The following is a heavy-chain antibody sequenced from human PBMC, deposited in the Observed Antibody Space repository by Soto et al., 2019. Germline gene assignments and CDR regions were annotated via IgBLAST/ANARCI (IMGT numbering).Heavy chain of an antibody. J-gene: IGHJ4*02. CDR2: IYYSGST. CDR3: SSFLYHGSSGFYHSFGH. V-gene: IGHV4-39*01. D-gene: IGHD3-22*01. CDR1: VGSFSSSSYY. Sequence: PSETLSLTCTVSVGSFSSSSYYWGWIHQPPGKGLEWIGSIYYSGSTYYNPSRKSRVTISVDTSKSQFSLKLTSGTAADTAVYYCSSFLYHGSSGFYHSFGHLGQGTLVNVPS.